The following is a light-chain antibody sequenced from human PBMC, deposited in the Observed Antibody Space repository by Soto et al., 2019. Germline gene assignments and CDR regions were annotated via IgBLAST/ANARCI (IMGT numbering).Light chain of an antibody. V-gene: IGLV3-21*02. Sequence: SYELTQPPSVSVAPGETARITCGRNNIGSDTVHWYQQKPGQAPVVVVHDDSERPSGTPERISGSNSGDTATLTIRRVEAGDEADYYCLVWDSIGDNYVFGSGTKVTVL. J-gene: IGLJ1*01. CDR2: DDS. CDR1: NIGSDT. CDR3: LVWDSIGDNYV.